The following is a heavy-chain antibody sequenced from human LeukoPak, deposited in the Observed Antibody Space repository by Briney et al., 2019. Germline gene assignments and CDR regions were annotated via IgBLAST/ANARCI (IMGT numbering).Heavy chain of an antibody. CDR1: GFIFSTYA. J-gene: IGHJ6*03. D-gene: IGHD3-3*01. Sequence: PGGSLRLSCAASGFIFSTYAMSWIRQAPGKGLEWVSYISSSGSTIYYADSVKGRFTISRDNAKNSLYLQMNSLRAEDTAVYYCARDEYYDFWSGPTDYYYYYYMDVWGKGTTVTVSS. CDR2: ISSSGSTI. V-gene: IGHV3-11*01. CDR3: ARDEYYDFWSGPTDYYYYYYMDV.